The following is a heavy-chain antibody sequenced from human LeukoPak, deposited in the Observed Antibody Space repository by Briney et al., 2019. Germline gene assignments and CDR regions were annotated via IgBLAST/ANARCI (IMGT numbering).Heavy chain of an antibody. Sequence: GGSLRLSCAASGFTFDDYARHWVRQAPGKGLEWVSGISWNSGSIGYADSVKGRFTISRDNAKNSLYLQMNSLRAEDTALYYCAKARRGAALDYWGQGTLVTVSS. CDR2: ISWNSGSI. D-gene: IGHD2-15*01. CDR1: GFTFDDYA. V-gene: IGHV3-9*01. J-gene: IGHJ4*02. CDR3: AKARRGAALDY.